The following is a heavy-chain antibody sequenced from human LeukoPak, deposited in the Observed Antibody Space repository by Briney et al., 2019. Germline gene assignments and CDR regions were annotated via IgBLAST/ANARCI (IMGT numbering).Heavy chain of an antibody. CDR2: IYFNGYT. J-gene: IGHJ4*02. CDR3: GKLDWGSAGSGSLDY. CDR1: GGSISSPNCH. D-gene: IGHD7-27*01. V-gene: IGHV4-39*01. Sequence: PSETLSLTCSVSGGSISSPNCHWGWVRQPPGRGLEWIATIYFNGYTYYNPSLKSRITTSVDTSKTQFSLKLTTLTAADTAVYYCGKLDWGSAGSGSLDYWCRGTPVCVSS.